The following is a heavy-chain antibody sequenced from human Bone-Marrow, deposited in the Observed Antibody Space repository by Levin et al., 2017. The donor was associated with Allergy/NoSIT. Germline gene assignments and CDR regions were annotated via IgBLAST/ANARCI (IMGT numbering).Heavy chain of an antibody. J-gene: IGHJ5*02. CDR2: INTYNGDT. V-gene: IGHV1-18*01. Sequence: PEASVKVSCKASGYTFFSFGITWVRQVPGQGLEWMGWINTYNGDTKYAERLQGRVTMTTDTSTDTAYLDLTSLTSDDTALYYCARMVPYSTSWDPSNNWFEPWGQGTLVTVSS. D-gene: IGHD2/OR15-2a*01. CDR1: GYTFFSFG. CDR3: ARMVPYSTSWDPSNNWFEP.